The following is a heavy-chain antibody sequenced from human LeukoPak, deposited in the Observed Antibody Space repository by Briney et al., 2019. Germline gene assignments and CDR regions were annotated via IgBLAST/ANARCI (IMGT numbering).Heavy chain of an antibody. CDR1: GGTFSSYA. D-gene: IGHD3-16*02. CDR3: ARLNYDYVWGSYRHEGSWFDP. V-gene: IGHV1-2*02. J-gene: IGHJ5*02. Sequence: GASVKVSCKASGGTFSSYAISWVRQAPGQGLEWMGWINPNSGGTNYAQKFQGRVTMTRDTSISTAYMELSRLRSDDTAVYYCARLNYDYVWGSYRHEGSWFDPWGQGTLVTVSS. CDR2: INPNSGGT.